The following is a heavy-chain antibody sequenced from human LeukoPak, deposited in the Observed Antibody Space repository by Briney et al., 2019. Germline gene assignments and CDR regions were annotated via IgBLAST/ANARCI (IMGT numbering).Heavy chain of an antibody. J-gene: IGHJ3*02. V-gene: IGHV4-34*01. CDR2: INHSGST. CDR3: ARGRDDAFDI. Sequence: SKTLSLTCAVYGGSFSGYYWSWIRQPPGKGLEWIGEINHSGSTNYNPSLKSRVTISIDTSKNQFSLKLSSVTAADTAVYYCARGRDDAFDIWGQGTMVTVSS. CDR1: GGSFSGYY.